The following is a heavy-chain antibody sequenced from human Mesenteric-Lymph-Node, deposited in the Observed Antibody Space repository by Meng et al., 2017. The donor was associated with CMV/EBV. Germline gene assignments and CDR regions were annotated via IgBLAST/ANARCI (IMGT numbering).Heavy chain of an antibody. V-gene: IGHV3-30-3*01. D-gene: IGHD4-17*01. CDR3: ARGLTPVTTFDW. CDR2: ISYDGSNK. CDR1: GFTFSSYA. Sequence: AASGFTFSSYAMHWVRQAPGKGLEWVAVISYDGSNKYYADSVKGRFTISRDNSKNTLYLQMNSLRAEDTAVYYCARGLTPVTTFDWWGQGTPVTVSS. J-gene: IGHJ4*02.